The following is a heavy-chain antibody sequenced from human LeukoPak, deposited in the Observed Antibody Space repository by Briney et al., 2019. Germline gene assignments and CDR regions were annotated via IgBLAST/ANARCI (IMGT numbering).Heavy chain of an antibody. J-gene: IGHJ4*02. CDR2: IYYTGST. CDR1: GGSISSYY. CDR3: ARSRLRDDYDY. D-gene: IGHD3-16*01. V-gene: IGHV4-59*01. Sequence: SETLSLTCTVSGGSISSYYWSWIRQPPGKGLEWIGYIYYTGSTTYNPSLKSRVTISVDTSTNQFSLKLISVTAGDTAVYYCARSRLRDDYDYWGQGTLVTVSS.